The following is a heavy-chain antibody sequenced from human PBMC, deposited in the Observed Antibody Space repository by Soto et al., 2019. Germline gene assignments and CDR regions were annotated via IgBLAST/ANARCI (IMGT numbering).Heavy chain of an antibody. J-gene: IGHJ4*02. V-gene: IGHV1-18*01. CDR2: ISTYNGNT. CDR1: GYTFTSYG. D-gene: IGHD3-10*01. CDR3: ARDMVRGVGSDY. Sequence: QVQLVQSGAEVKKPGASVKVSCKASGYTFTSYGISWVRQAPGQGLEWMGWISTYNGNTKYAQKRPGRVTMTTDTATSTAYMELRSLRSEDTAVFYCARDMVRGVGSDYWGQGTLVTVSS.